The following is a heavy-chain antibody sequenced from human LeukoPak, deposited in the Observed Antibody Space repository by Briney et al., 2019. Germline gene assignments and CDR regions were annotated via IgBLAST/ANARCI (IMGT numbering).Heavy chain of an antibody. CDR3: ARLYSYGFFDY. D-gene: IGHD5-18*01. CDR2: ISYDGSNK. Sequence: GGSLRLSCAASGFSFSTYAMYWVRQAPGKGLEWVAVISYDGSNKYYADSVKGRFTISRDNSKNTLYLQMNSLRAEDTAVYYCARLYSYGFFDYWGQGTLVTVSS. CDR1: GFSFSTYA. J-gene: IGHJ4*02. V-gene: IGHV3-30*04.